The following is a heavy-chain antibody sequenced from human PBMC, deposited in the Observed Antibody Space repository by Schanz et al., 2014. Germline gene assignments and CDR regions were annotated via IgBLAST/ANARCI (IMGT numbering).Heavy chain of an antibody. J-gene: IGHJ4*02. V-gene: IGHV1-8*01. CDR1: GYTFTSYD. Sequence: QVQLVQSGGEVKTPGASVKVSCTASGYTFTSYDINWVRQAHRQGLEWLGWMNPNSGNPGFAQKFRGRVTMTRNTSMSTAYIELHILTSEDTAVYYCARGRTFDYWGQGTLVTVSS. CDR3: ARGRTFDY. CDR2: MNPNSGNP.